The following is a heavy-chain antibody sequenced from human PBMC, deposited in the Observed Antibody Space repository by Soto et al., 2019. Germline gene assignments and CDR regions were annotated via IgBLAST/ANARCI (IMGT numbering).Heavy chain of an antibody. Sequence: QVQLVESGGGVVQPGRSLRLSCAASGFNFRAYGMHWVRQAPGKGLQWVAVMSSDASNKYYADSVKGRFTISRDNSQNTLDLQMNSLRPADTAVYYCAKGSSSVYYYYYGMDVGGQGPTVTVSS. CDR2: MSSDASNK. D-gene: IGHD6-6*01. V-gene: IGHV3-30*18. J-gene: IGHJ6*02. CDR3: AKGSSSVYYYYYGMDV. CDR1: GFNFRAYG.